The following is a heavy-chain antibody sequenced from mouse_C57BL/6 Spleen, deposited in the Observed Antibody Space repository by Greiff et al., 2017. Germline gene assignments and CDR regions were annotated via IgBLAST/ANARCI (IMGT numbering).Heavy chain of an antibody. CDR1: GYAFTNYL. J-gene: IGHJ1*03. Sequence: LVESGAELVRPGTSVKVSCKASGYAFTNYLIEWVKQRPGQGLEGIGVINPGSGGTNYNEKFKGKATLTADKSSSTAYMQLSSLTSEDSAVYFCARRGSQWYFDVWGTGTTVTVSS. CDR3: ARRGSQWYFDV. CDR2: INPGSGGT. V-gene: IGHV1-54*01.